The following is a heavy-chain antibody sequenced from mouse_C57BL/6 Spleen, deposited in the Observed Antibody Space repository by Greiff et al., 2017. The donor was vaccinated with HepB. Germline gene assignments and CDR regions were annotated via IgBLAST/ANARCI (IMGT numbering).Heavy chain of an antibody. J-gene: IGHJ4*01. CDR2: IYPGDGDT. Sequence: SGPELVKPGASVKISCKASGYAFSSSWMNWVKQRPGRGLEWIGRIYPGDGDTNYNGKFKGKATLTADKSSSTAYMQLSSLTSEDSAVYFCARQGSNSFYAMDYWGQGTSVTVSS. D-gene: IGHD2-5*01. CDR3: ARQGSNSFYAMDY. V-gene: IGHV1-82*01. CDR1: GYAFSSSW.